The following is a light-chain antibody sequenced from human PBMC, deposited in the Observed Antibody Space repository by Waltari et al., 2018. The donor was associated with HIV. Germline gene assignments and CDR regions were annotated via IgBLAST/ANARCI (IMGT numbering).Light chain of an antibody. V-gene: IGLV2-14*01. J-gene: IGLJ3*02. CDR3: SSYTSSSTWV. CDR2: EVS. CDR1: RSDVGGYNY. Sequence: QSALTQPASVSGSPGQSITISCTGSRSDVGGYNYVSWYQHHPGKAPKLVIYEVSNRPSGVSNRFSGYKSGNTASLTISGLQAEDDGDYYCSSYTSSSTWVFGGGTKLTVL.